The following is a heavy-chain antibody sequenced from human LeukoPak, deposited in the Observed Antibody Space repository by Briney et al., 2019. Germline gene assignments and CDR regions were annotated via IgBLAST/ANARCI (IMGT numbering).Heavy chain of an antibody. D-gene: IGHD5-18*01. CDR3: ATGYSYGYSLGY. J-gene: IGHJ4*02. V-gene: IGHV4-34*01. Sequence: TSETLSLTCAVYGGSFSGYYWSWIRQPPGKGLEWIGEINHSGSTNYNPSLKSRVTISVDTSKNQFSLKLSSVTAADTAVYYCATGYSYGYSLGYWGQGTLVTVSS. CDR2: INHSGST. CDR1: GGSFSGYY.